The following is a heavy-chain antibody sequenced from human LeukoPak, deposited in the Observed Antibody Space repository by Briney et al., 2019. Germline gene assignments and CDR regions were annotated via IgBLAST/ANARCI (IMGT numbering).Heavy chain of an antibody. CDR3: ARIQLGYCSSTSCYNLPGVRFDP. Sequence: SETLSLTCAVYGGSSSGYYWSWIRQPPGKGLEWIGEINHSGSTNYNPSLKSRVTISVDTSKNQFSLKLSSVTAADTAVYYCARIQLGYCSSTSCYNLPGVRFDPWGQGTLVTVSS. D-gene: IGHD2-2*02. V-gene: IGHV4-34*01. CDR2: INHSGST. J-gene: IGHJ5*02. CDR1: GGSSSGYY.